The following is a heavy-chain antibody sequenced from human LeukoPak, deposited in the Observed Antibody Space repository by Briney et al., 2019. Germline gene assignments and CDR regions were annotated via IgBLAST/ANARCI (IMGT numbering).Heavy chain of an antibody. D-gene: IGHD6-19*01. CDR1: GFTFSRYG. J-gene: IGHJ4*02. CDR3: AREWGLIAVAGGPGY. Sequence: GGSLRLSCAASGFTFSRYGMHWVRQAPGKGLEWLARIWYDGHNKYYADSVKGRFTISRDNSKNTLFLEMNDLRAEDTALYYCAREWGLIAVAGGPGYWGQGTLVTVSS. CDR2: IWYDGHNK. V-gene: IGHV3-33*01.